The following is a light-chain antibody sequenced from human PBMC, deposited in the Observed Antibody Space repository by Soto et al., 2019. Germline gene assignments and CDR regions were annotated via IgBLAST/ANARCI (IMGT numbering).Light chain of an antibody. J-gene: IGKJ4*01. CDR3: QQSYKIRT. V-gene: IGKV1-39*01. CDR1: DNIGSN. Sequence: DIQLTQSPASLSASVGDRFTITCRASDNIGSNLNWYQHQTGTAPKLLIYAASSLQGGVPSRFSGSGYGTQFTLTISGLQTEDFATYYCQQSYKIRTFGGGTKVDIK. CDR2: AAS.